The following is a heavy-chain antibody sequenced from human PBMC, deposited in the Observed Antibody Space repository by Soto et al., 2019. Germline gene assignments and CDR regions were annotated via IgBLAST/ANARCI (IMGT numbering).Heavy chain of an antibody. Sequence: EVQLVESGGGLVQPGGSLRLSCAASGFTFSSYWMHWVRQAPGKGLVWVSRINSDGSSTSYADSVKGRFTISRDNAKNTLYLQMNSLRAEDTAVYYCARDRVYCSSTSCYYYGMDVWGQGTTVTVSS. D-gene: IGHD2-2*01. CDR3: ARDRVYCSSTSCYYYGMDV. CDR2: INSDGSST. CDR1: GFTFSSYW. J-gene: IGHJ6*02. V-gene: IGHV3-74*01.